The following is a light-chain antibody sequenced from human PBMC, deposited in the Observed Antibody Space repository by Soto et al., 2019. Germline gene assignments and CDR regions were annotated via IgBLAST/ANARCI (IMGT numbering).Light chain of an antibody. CDR2: AVS. CDR1: SSDVGGYNY. Sequence: QSLLTQPASVSGSPGQSITISCTGTSSDVGGYNYVPWYQQYPGKAPKLMIYAVSDRPSGVSNRFSGSKSGNTASLTISGLQAEDEADYYCSSYTSSSTLVVFGGGTKVNVL. CDR3: SSYTSSSTLVV. V-gene: IGLV2-14*01. J-gene: IGLJ3*02.